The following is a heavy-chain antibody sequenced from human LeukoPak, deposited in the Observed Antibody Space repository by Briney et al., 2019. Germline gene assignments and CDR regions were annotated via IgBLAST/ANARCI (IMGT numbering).Heavy chain of an antibody. CDR2: ISFGGGHI. J-gene: IGHJ6*02. Sequence: GGSLRLSCVASRFTFSSYSMTWVRRAPGTGLEWVSSISFGGGHIFYTDSVKGRFTIFRGDSKNSLYLEMNSLRAEDTAVYFCARIVLTPPYGMDVWGQGTTVTVSS. CDR3: ARIVLTPPYGMDV. D-gene: IGHD2/OR15-2a*01. CDR1: RFTFSSYS. V-gene: IGHV3-21*01.